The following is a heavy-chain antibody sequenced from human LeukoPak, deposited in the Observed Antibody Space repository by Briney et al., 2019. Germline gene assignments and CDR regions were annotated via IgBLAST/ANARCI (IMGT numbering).Heavy chain of an antibody. D-gene: IGHD2-21*02. CDR3: TAIRPDY. J-gene: IGHJ4*02. CDR1: GYSFSTDW. V-gene: IGHV3-74*01. CDR2: IKSDVRNT. Sequence: GGLLRLSCAASGYSFSTDWMHWVRQAPGKGLVWVARIKSDVRNTDYAASVKGRFTISRDDANNILYLQMNNLRVEDTAVYYCTAIRPDYWGQGTVVTVSS.